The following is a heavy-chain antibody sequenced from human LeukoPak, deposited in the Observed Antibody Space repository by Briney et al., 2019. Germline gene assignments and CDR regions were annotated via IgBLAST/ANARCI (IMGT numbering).Heavy chain of an antibody. CDR3: ARDTTKFTVTPLLSRKLEYFQH. Sequence: GGSLRLSCAASGFTFSSYGMHWVRQAPGKGLEWVAVISYDGSNKYYADSVKGRFTISRDNAKNSLYLQMNSLRAEDTAVYYCARDTTKFTVTPLLSRKLEYFQHWGQGTLVTVSS. V-gene: IGHV3-30*03. CDR1: GFTFSSYG. J-gene: IGHJ1*01. D-gene: IGHD4-17*01. CDR2: ISYDGSNK.